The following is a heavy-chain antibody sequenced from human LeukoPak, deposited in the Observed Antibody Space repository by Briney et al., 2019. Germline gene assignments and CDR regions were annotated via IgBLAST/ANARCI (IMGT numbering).Heavy chain of an antibody. Sequence: ASVKVSCKASGYTFTGYYMHWVRQAPGQGLEWMGWINPNSGGTNYARKFQDRVTMTRDTSISTAYMELSRLRSDDTAVYYCATDYGDYPGYWGQGTLVTVSS. V-gene: IGHV1-2*02. CDR2: INPNSGGT. J-gene: IGHJ4*02. CDR3: ATDYGDYPGY. CDR1: GYTFTGYY. D-gene: IGHD4-17*01.